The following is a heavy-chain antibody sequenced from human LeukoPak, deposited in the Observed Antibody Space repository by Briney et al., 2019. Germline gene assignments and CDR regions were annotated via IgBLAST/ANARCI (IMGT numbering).Heavy chain of an antibody. J-gene: IGHJ5*02. D-gene: IGHD5-12*01. CDR2: IYTGGNT. V-gene: IGHV4-4*07. CDR3: ARDPGFSGYYNWFDP. Sequence: SETLSLTCTVSGASISSHYWSWMRQSAGKGLEWIGRIYTGGNTNYNPSPGSRVTMSLDTSKNQVSLTLKSVTAADTAVYFCARDPGFSGYYNWFDPWGQGILVTVSS. CDR1: GASISSHY.